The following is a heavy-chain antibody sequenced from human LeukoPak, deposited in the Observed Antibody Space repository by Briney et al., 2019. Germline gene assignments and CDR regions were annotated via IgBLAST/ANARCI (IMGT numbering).Heavy chain of an antibody. D-gene: IGHD4-17*01. CDR1: GASISYHY. Sequence: SETLSLTCTVSGASISYHYWSWIRQSPGKGLECIGVVYSRGSTTYNPSLKDRVTISVDTSKNQLSLSLRSVTAADTAIYYCARDRDPNGNYVTGWFDPWGQGTLVTVSS. CDR2: VYSRGST. V-gene: IGHV4-59*11. J-gene: IGHJ5*02. CDR3: ARDRDPNGNYVTGWFDP.